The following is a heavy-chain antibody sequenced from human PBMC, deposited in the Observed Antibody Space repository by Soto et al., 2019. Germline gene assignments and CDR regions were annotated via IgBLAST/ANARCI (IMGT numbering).Heavy chain of an antibody. CDR2: ISWNSGSI. CDR1: GFTFDDYA. J-gene: IGHJ4*02. V-gene: IGHV3-9*01. Sequence: GGSLRLSCVAYGFTFDDYAMHWVRQAPGKGLEWVSGISWNSGSIGYADSVKGRFTITRDNAKNSLYLQMNSLRAEDTALYYCAKDMGSEGAGFDYWGQGTLVTVSS. CDR3: AKDMGSEGAGFDY. D-gene: IGHD6-19*01.